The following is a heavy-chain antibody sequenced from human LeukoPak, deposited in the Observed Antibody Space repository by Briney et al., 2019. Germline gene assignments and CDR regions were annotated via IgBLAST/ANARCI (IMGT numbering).Heavy chain of an antibody. CDR3: ARRTNRYSSVWYLAFDI. J-gene: IGHJ3*02. D-gene: IGHD6-19*01. V-gene: IGHV4-39*01. Sequence: PSETLSLTCTVSGGSISSSSHYWAWIRLSPGKGLEWIGNIYYIGSTYYNPSLTSRVTISVDTSKKQFSLNLSSVTAADTAVYYCARRTNRYSSVWYLAFDIWGQGTMVTVSS. CDR1: GGSISSSSHY. CDR2: IYYIGST.